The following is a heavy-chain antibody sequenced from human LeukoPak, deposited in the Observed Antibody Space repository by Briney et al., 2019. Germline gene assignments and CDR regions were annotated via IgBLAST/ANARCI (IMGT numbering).Heavy chain of an antibody. J-gene: IGHJ4*02. CDR3: ARDLYHTVTTFLWPTVL. CDR2: ISSSSSYI. Sequence: GGSLRLSCAASGFTFSSYSMNWVRQAPGKGLEWVSSISSSSSYIYYADSVKGRFTISRDNAKNSLYLQMNSLRAEDTAVYYCARDLYHTVTTFLWPTVLWGQGTLVTVSS. CDR1: GFTFSSYS. D-gene: IGHD4-17*01. V-gene: IGHV3-21*01.